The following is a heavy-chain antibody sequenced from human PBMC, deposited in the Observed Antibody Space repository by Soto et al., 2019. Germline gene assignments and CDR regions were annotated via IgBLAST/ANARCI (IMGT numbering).Heavy chain of an antibody. CDR1: GGSISSGDYY. V-gene: IGHV4-30-4*01. Sequence: SETRSLTCTVSGGSISSGDYYWSWIRQPPGKGLEWIGYIYYSGSTYYNPSLKSRVTISVDTSKNQFSLKLSSVTAADTAVYYCASLSMVRGVLYGMDVWGQGTTVTVSS. J-gene: IGHJ6*02. CDR3: ASLSMVRGVLYGMDV. D-gene: IGHD3-10*01. CDR2: IYYSGST.